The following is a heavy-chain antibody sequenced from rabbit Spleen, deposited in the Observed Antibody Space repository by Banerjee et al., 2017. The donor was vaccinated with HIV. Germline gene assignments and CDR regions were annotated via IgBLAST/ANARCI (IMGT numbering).Heavy chain of an antibody. D-gene: IGHD1-1*01. V-gene: IGHV1S45*01. CDR3: ARDLVAVIGWNFNL. CDR2: AYAGSSGST. J-gene: IGHJ4*01. CDR1: GFSFSSDW. Sequence: EESGGDLVKPEGSLTLTCTASGFSFSSDWICWVRQAPGKGLEWVACAYAGSSGSTYSATWAKGRFTVSKTSSTTVTLQMTSLTAADTATYFCARDLVAVIGWNFNLWGPGTLVTVS.